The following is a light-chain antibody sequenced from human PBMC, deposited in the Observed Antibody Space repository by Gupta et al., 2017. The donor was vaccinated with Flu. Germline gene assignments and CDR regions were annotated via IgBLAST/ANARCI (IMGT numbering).Light chain of an antibody. V-gene: IGLV1-47*01. Sequence: SVLTQPPSASGTPGQRVTTSCSGSSSNIGSNYVYWYQQLPGTAPNLLIYRNNQRPSGVPDRFSGSKSGTSASLAISGLRSEDEADYYCAAWDDSLSGWLFGGGTKRTVL. CDR2: RNN. CDR1: SSNIGSNY. J-gene: IGLJ3*02. CDR3: AAWDDSLSGWL.